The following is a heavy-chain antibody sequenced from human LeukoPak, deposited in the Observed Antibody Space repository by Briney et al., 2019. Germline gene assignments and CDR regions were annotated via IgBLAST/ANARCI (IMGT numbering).Heavy chain of an antibody. D-gene: IGHD4-4*01. CDR2: ISYDGSDK. CDR1: GFTFSSYA. CDR3: ARDTAHSNYIFDP. Sequence: GGSLRLSCAASGFTFSSYAMSWVRQAPGKGLEWVAVISYDGSDKYYADSVKGRFTISRDNSKNTLYLQMNSLRAEDTAVYYCARDTAHSNYIFDPWGQGTLVTVSS. V-gene: IGHV3-30-3*01. J-gene: IGHJ5*02.